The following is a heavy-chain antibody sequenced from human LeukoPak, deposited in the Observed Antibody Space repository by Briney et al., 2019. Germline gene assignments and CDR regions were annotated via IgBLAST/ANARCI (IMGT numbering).Heavy chain of an antibody. V-gene: IGHV4-59*08. D-gene: IGHD5-18*01. CDR2: IHSNGNT. CDR3: ARQPSATAAFDI. Sequence: MPSETLSLTCVVSGGSINNYYWSWIRQPPGKGLEWIAYIHSNGNTNYNPSFKSRVTVSVDTSKNQSSLRLTSVAAADTAIYYCARQPSATAAFDIWGQGTMVIVSS. CDR1: GGSINNYY. J-gene: IGHJ3*02.